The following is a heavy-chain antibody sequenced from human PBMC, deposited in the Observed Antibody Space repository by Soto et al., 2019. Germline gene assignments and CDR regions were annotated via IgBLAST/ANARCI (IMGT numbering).Heavy chain of an antibody. D-gene: IGHD2-21*02. CDR1: GFTLSSRW. Sequence: PGGSLRLSCVVSGFTLSSRWMHWVRQAPGKGLEWVSAISGSGGSTYYADSVKGRFTISRDNSKNTLYLQMNSLRAEDTAVYYCATAAGLRDLNAAWFDPWGQGTLVTVSS. V-gene: IGHV3-23*01. CDR2: ISGSGGST. J-gene: IGHJ5*02. CDR3: ATAAGLRDLNAAWFDP.